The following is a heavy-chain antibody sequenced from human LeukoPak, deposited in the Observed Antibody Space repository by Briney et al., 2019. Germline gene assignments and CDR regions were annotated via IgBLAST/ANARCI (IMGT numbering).Heavy chain of an antibody. CDR2: ITPSGGST. D-gene: IGHD5-12*01. V-gene: IGHV1-46*03. CDR3: ASQATWIDY. Sequence: GASVKVSCKASGYTFTSYYMHWVRQAPGQGLEWMGMITPSGGSTTYAQKFQGRVTMTRDTSTSTIYIELSSLRSEDTAVYCCASQATWIDYWGQGTLVTVSS. CDR1: GYTFTSYY. J-gene: IGHJ4*02.